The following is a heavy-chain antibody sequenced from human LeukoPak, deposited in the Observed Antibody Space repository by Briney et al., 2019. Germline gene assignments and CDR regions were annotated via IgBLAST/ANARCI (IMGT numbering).Heavy chain of an antibody. CDR3: ARAYIASVTMVRGVITFDY. J-gene: IGHJ4*02. D-gene: IGHD3-10*01. CDR2: ISAYNGNT. Sequence: GASVKVSCKASGYTFTSYGISWVRQAPGQGLEWMGWISAYNGNTNYAQKLQGRVTMTTDTSTSTAYMELRSLRSDDTAVYYCARAYIASVTMVRGVITFDYWGQGTLVTISS. CDR1: GYTFTSYG. V-gene: IGHV1-18*01.